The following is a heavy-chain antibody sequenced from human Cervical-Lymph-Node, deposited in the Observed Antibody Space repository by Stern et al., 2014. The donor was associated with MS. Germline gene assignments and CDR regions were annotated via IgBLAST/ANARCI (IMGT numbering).Heavy chain of an antibody. CDR3: ARDRGSYSDY. Sequence: MQLVESGAEVERPGASVKVSCKASGYTFTAYFLHWVRQAPGQGLEWMGWISPKTGSATYAQKCQDRVTMTRDTSINTGYMEVSSLRSDDTAVYYCARDRGSYSDYWGQGTLVAVSS. J-gene: IGHJ4*02. CDR1: GYTFTAYF. V-gene: IGHV1-2*02. CDR2: ISPKTGSA. D-gene: IGHD1-26*01.